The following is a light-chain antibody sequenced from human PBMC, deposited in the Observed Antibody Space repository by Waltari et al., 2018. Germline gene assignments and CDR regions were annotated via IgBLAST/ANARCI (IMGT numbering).Light chain of an antibody. CDR3: SSYSTSTTPVV. Sequence: QSALTQPASVSGSPGQSITIPCTGTSGDVGNYDYVSWHQHHPGKAPNLLSFDVTNRPSGVYNRSTGSKPGNTASLTISGLQAEDEADYYCSSYSTSTTPVVFGGGTKLTVL. CDR1: SGDVGNYDY. CDR2: DVT. V-gene: IGLV2-14*01. J-gene: IGLJ2*01.